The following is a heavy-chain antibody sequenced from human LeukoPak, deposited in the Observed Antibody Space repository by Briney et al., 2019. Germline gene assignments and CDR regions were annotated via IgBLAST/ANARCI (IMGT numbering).Heavy chain of an antibody. CDR2: IYPGDSDT. Sequence: GESLKISCPGSGYSFTSYWIGWVRQMPGKGLEWMGIIYPGDSDTRYSPSFQGQVTISADKSISTTYLQWSSLRASDTAMYYCARRVAGSYHDAFDIWGQGTMVTVSS. CDR3: ARRVAGSYHDAFDI. V-gene: IGHV5-51*01. D-gene: IGHD1-26*01. CDR1: GYSFTSYW. J-gene: IGHJ3*02.